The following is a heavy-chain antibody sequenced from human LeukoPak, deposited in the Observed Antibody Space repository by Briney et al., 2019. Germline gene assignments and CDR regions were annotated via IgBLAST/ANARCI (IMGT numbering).Heavy chain of an antibody. CDR3: AKEGAYGSGSYIDY. Sequence: GRSLRLSCAASGFTFDDYAMHWVRHAPGKGLEWVSGISWNSGSIGYADSVKGRFTISRDNAKNSLYLQMNSLRAEDTALYYCAKEGAYGSGSYIDYWGQGTLVTVSS. J-gene: IGHJ4*02. D-gene: IGHD3-10*01. V-gene: IGHV3-9*01. CDR1: GFTFDDYA. CDR2: ISWNSGSI.